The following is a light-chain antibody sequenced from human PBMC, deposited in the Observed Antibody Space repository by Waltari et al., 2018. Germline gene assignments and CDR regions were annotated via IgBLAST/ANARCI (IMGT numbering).Light chain of an antibody. CDR1: QSVTSSY. CDR2: GAS. V-gene: IGKV3-20*01. CDR3: QQYGSSPWT. J-gene: IGKJ1*01. Sequence: IVLTQSPGTLSLSPGERATLPCRASQSVTSSYLAWYQQKPGQAPRLLIYGASSKATGIPDTFSGSGSGTDFTLTISRLEPEDFAVYYCQQYGSSPWTFGQGTKVEIK.